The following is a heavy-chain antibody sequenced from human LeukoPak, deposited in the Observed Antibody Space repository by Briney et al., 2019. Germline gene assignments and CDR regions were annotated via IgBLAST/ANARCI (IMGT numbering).Heavy chain of an antibody. Sequence: PSETLSLTCAVYGGSFSGNNWNWIRQPPGKGLEWIGEINHSGATKYNPSLKSRLTISVDPSKNQFSLKLKSVTAADTAVYYCARGSPKHDSWGQGTLVTVSS. CDR3: ARGSPKHDS. CDR2: INHSGAT. CDR1: GGSFSGNN. J-gene: IGHJ5*01. V-gene: IGHV4-34*01.